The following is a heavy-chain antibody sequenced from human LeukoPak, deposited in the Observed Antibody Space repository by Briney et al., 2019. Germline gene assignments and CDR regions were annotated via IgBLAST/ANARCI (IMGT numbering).Heavy chain of an antibody. CDR2: IYHDGST. Sequence: SETLSLTWTVSGYSISSGYYWGWIRQPPGKGLEWIGNIYHDGSTYYNPSLKSRVTISVDTSKNQFSLKLNSVTAADTAVYYCARSGASSSGWPLDYWGQGTLVIVSS. D-gene: IGHD6-19*01. J-gene: IGHJ4*02. CDR3: ARSGASSSGWPLDY. CDR1: GYSISSGYY. V-gene: IGHV4-38-2*02.